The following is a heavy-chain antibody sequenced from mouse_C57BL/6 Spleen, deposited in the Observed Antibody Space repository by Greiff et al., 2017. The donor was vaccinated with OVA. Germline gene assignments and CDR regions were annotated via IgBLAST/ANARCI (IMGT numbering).Heavy chain of an antibody. Sequence: VQLQQSGAELAKPGASVKLSCKASGYTFTSYWMHWVKQRPGQGLEWIGYINPSSGYTKYNQKFKDKATLTADKSSSTAYMQLSSLTYEDSAVYYCARYEYDVGYAMDYWGQGTSVTVSS. J-gene: IGHJ4*01. D-gene: IGHD2-4*01. CDR1: GYTFTSYW. V-gene: IGHV1-7*01. CDR2: INPSSGYT. CDR3: ARYEYDVGYAMDY.